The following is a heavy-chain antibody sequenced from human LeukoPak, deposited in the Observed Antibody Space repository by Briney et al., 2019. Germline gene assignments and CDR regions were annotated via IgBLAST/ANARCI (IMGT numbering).Heavy chain of an antibody. Sequence: SETLSLTCTVSGGSISSYYWSWIRQPPGKGLEWIGYIYYSGSTNYNPSLKSLVTISVATSKNQSSLKLSSVTAANTAVYYCASHYRDDSSSWYTLFDPWGQGTLVTVSS. CDR3: ASHYRDDSSSWYTLFDP. V-gene: IGHV4-59*01. CDR2: IYYSGST. D-gene: IGHD6-13*01. CDR1: GGSISSYY. J-gene: IGHJ5*02.